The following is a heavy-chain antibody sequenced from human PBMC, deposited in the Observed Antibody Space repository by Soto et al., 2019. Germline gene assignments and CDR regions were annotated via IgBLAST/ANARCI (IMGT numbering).Heavy chain of an antibody. V-gene: IGHV1-46*03. CDR3: ASEVVPAAMSTGIAAAGCFDY. Sequence: EASVKVSCKASGYTFSSYTISWVRQAPGQGLEWMGIINPSGGSTSYAQKFQGRVTMTRDTSTSTVYMELSSLRSEDTAVYYCASEVVPAAMSTGIAAAGCFDYWGQGTLVTVSS. CDR2: INPSGGST. J-gene: IGHJ4*02. CDR1: GYTFSSYT. D-gene: IGHD2-2*01.